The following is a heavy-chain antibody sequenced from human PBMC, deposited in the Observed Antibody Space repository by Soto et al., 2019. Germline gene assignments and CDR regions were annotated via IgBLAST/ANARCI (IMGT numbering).Heavy chain of an antibody. V-gene: IGHV3-33*01. CDR2: IWNDGSNK. Sequence: QVQLVESGGGVVQPGRSLRLSCGAFGFTFSSYGMHWVRQAPGKGLEWVAVIWNDGSNKYHGDSVKGRFTISRDNSKNTLYLQMNSLRAEDTALYYCVRDGCRGGHGSSKDYMDVCGKGTTVTVSS. CDR3: VRDGCRGGHGSSKDYMDV. D-gene: IGHD6-13*01. J-gene: IGHJ6*03. CDR1: GFTFSSYG.